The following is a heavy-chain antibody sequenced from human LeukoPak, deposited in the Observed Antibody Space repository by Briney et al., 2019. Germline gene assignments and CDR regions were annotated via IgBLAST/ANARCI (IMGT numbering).Heavy chain of an antibody. Sequence: ASVKVSCKASGYTFTSYGIIWVRQAPGKELEWMGWISANNGNINYAQNFQGRVTTTTDTSTSTAYMELRSLKSDDTAVYYCARDEDTDILTGYERFDYWGQGTLVTVSS. J-gene: IGHJ4*02. D-gene: IGHD3-9*01. V-gene: IGHV1-18*01. CDR3: ARDEDTDILTGYERFDY. CDR2: ISANNGNI. CDR1: GYTFTSYG.